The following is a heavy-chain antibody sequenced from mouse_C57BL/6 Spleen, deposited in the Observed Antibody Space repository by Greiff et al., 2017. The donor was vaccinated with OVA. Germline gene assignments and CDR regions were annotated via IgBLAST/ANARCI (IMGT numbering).Heavy chain of an antibody. CDR3: ARCAVSSCRGVAY. D-gene: IGHD3-2*02. CDR1: GYAFSSSW. V-gene: IGHV1-80*01. J-gene: IGHJ3*01. CDR2: IYPGDGDT. Sequence: QVQLKQSGAELVKPGASVKISCKASGYAFSSSWMNWVKQRPGKGLEWIGQIYPGDGDTNYNGKFKGKATLTADKSSSTAYMQLSSLTSEDSAVYFCARCAVSSCRGVAYWGQGTPVTVS.